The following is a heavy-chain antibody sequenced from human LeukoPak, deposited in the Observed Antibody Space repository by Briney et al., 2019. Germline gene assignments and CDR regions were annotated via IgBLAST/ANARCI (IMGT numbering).Heavy chain of an antibody. CDR3: ARDFEGGTYSP. D-gene: IGHD2-21*01. V-gene: IGHV1-2*02. CDR1: GYTFTGHY. J-gene: IGHJ4*02. Sequence: AASVKVSCKASGYTFTGHYMNWARQAPGQGLEWMGWINPNSGATKYAQKFQGRLTMTRDTSISTAYMELTSLTSDDTAVYYCARDFEGGTYSPWGQGTLVTVSS. CDR2: INPNSGAT.